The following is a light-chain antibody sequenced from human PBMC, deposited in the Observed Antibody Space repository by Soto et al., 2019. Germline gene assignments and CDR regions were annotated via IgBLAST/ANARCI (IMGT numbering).Light chain of an antibody. CDR2: DNN. CDR3: QSYDSSLSGVV. J-gene: IGLJ2*01. CDR1: SSNIGAGYA. V-gene: IGLV1-40*01. Sequence: QSVLTQPPSVSGAPGQRVTISCTGSSSNIGAGYAVHWYQQLPGTAPKLLIYDNNNRPSGVPDRFSGSESGTSASLAITGLQAEDGADYYCQSYDSSLSGVVFGGGTKVTVL.